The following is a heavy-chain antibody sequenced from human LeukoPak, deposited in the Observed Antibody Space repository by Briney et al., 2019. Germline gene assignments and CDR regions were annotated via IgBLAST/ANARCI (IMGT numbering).Heavy chain of an antibody. D-gene: IGHD1-26*01. CDR2: ISYDGSNK. J-gene: IGHJ4*02. V-gene: IGHV3-30*18. CDR3: ANTTPGY. Sequence: GGSLRLSCAASGFTFSSYGMHWVRQAPGKGLEWVAVISYDGSNKYCADSVKGRFTISRDNSKNTLYLQMNSLRAEDTAVYYCANTTPGYWGQGTLVTVSS. CDR1: GFTFSSYG.